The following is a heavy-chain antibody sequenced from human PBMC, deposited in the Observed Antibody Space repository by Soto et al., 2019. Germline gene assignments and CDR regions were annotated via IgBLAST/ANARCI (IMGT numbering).Heavy chain of an antibody. CDR1: GGSISSGGYY. Sequence: SETLSLTCTVSGGSISSGGYYWSWIRQHPGKGLEWIGYIYYSGSTYYNPSLKSRVTISVDTSKNQFSLKLSSVTAADTAVYYWASTVPTRDYYYMDVWGKGTTVTVSS. V-gene: IGHV4-31*03. CDR2: IYYSGST. J-gene: IGHJ6*03. CDR3: ASTVPTRDYYYMDV. D-gene: IGHD4-17*01.